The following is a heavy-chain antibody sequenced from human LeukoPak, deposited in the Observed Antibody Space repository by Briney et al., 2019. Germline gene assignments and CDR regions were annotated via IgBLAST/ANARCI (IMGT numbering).Heavy chain of an antibody. D-gene: IGHD3-3*01. CDR2: IYTSGST. V-gene: IGHV4-4*07. CDR1: GGSISSYY. J-gene: IGHJ4*02. CDR3: ATTNGDFWSGYDGGFDY. Sequence: PSETLSLTCTVSGGSISSYYWSWIRQPAGKGLEWIGRIYTSGSTNYNPSLKSRVTMSVDTSKNQFSLKLSSVTAADTAVYYCATTNGDFWSGYDGGFDYWGQGTLVTVSS.